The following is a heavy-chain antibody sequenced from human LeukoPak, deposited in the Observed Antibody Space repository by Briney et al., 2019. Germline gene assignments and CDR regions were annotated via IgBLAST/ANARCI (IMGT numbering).Heavy chain of an antibody. CDR3: ARHIQVAFRVSRLGWFDS. D-gene: IGHD3-3*02. V-gene: IGHV4-4*07. CDR1: GGSISNLY. CDR2: VYTSGST. Sequence: SETLSLTCSVSGGSISNLYLSWIRQPAGKGLEWIGRVYTSGSTNYNPSLKSRVTMSVDTSKNQFYMKLSSVTAADTAVYHCARHIQVAFRVSRLGWFDSWGQGTLVTVSS. J-gene: IGHJ5*01.